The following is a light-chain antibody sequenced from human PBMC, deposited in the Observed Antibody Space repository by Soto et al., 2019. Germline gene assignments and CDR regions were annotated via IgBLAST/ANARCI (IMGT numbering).Light chain of an antibody. CDR3: QKYNSAHLT. J-gene: IGKJ4*01. CDR1: QGIAPY. CDR2: ATT. Sequence: DVPMTQSPSSLSAFVGDRVTITCRASQGIAPYLAWFQQKPGKVPKLLIYATTTLQSGVPSRFSGSGSGTDFPLTINSLQPEDIGTYYCQKYNSAHLTFGGRTKVEIK. V-gene: IGKV1-27*01.